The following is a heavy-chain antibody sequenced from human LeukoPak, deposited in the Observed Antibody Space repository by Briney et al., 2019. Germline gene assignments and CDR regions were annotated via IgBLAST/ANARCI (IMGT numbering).Heavy chain of an antibody. CDR1: GFTFDDYA. CDR2: ISWNSGSI. Sequence: GGSLRLSCAASGFTFDDYAMHWVRQAPGKGLEWVSGISWNSGSIGYADSVKGRFTISRDNAKNSLYLQMNSLRAEDTALYYCAKDTIFGVVSAAFDYWGQEPWSPSPQ. D-gene: IGHD3-3*01. V-gene: IGHV3-9*01. CDR3: AKDTIFGVVSAAFDY. J-gene: IGHJ4*01.